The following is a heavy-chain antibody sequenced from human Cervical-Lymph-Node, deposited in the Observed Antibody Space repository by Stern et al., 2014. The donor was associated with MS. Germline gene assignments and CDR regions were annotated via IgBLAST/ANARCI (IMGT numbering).Heavy chain of an antibody. CDR3: ARDAATRFGPLFGSGTHGYDI. CDR2: IWHDGSHE. CDR1: GFRFSFSP. J-gene: IGHJ3*02. D-gene: IGHD3-10*01. Sequence: VQLVESGGGVVQPGTSLTLSCAASGFRFSFSPIHWVRQAPGKGPEWVALIWHDGSHESYVDSVKGRFFISRDNSRDTVTLQMNSLRVEDTGVYYCARDAATRFGPLFGSGTHGYDIWGQGTMVIVSS. V-gene: IGHV3-33*01.